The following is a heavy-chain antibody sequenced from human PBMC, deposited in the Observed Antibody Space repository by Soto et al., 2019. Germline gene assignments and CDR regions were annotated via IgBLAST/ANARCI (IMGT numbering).Heavy chain of an antibody. V-gene: IGHV1-3*01. J-gene: IGHJ4*02. CDR3: AIGGRVAAPSFDY. CDR1: GYTFTSHA. CDR2: IHAGNGKP. Sequence: QVQFVQSGAEVKRPGASVTVSCKASGYTFTSHAVHWVRQAPGERLECMGWIHAGNGKPKYSQSFQGRVTFPSDTSASTVYMELSSLKSEDTAVYYCAIGGRVAAPSFDYWGQGTLVSVSS. D-gene: IGHD6-6*01.